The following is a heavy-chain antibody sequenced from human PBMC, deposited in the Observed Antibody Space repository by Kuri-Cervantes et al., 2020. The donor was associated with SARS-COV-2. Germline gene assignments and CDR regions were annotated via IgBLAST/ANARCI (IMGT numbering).Heavy chain of an antibody. V-gene: IGHV4-34*01. CDR1: GGSFSGFY. CDR2: INHSGST. J-gene: IGHJ4*02. Sequence: ESLKISCAVYGGSFSGFYWNWIRQPPGKGLEWIGEINHSGSTNYNPPLKSRFTMSVDTSTNQFSLKLNSVTAADTAVYYCARGSQYYYDSSGYYYVYWGQGTLVTVSS. D-gene: IGHD3-22*01. CDR3: ARGSQYYYDSSGYYYVY.